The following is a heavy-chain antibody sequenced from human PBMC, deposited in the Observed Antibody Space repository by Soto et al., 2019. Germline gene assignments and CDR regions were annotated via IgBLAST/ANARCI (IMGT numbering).Heavy chain of an antibody. V-gene: IGHV3-23*01. CDR2: ISGSGGST. D-gene: IGHD2-8*01. CDR3: AKDWMPHCTNGVCYSDY. J-gene: IGHJ4*02. Sequence: GGSLRLSCAASGFTFSNYAMSWVRVRQAPGKGLEWVSVISGSGGSTNYADSVKGRFTISRDNSKNTLYLQMNSLRAEDTAVYYCAKDWMPHCTNGVCYSDYWGQGTLVTVSS. CDR1: GFTFSNYA.